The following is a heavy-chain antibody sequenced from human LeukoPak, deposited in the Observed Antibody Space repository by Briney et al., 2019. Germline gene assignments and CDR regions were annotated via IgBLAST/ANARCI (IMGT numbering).Heavy chain of an antibody. V-gene: IGHV3-23*01. J-gene: IGHJ4*02. Sequence: GGSLRLSCGGSGFSFNNYAVSWVRQAPGKGLEWVSDINASGGNTYYTDSVKGRFIVSRDISKNTVYLQMSSLRAGDTAVYYCARDSKVGARYYFDYWGQGALVTVSS. CDR2: INASGGNT. D-gene: IGHD3-9*01. CDR3: ARDSKVGARYYFDY. CDR1: GFSFNNYA.